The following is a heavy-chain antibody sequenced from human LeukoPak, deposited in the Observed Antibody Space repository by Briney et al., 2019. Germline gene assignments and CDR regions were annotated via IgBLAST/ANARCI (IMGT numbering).Heavy chain of an antibody. J-gene: IGHJ4*02. Sequence: PGGSLRLSCAASLFTFSSYSMRWVRQAPGKGLEWVSSISGSGGSTYYAASVKGRFTISRDNSKNTLYLQMNSLRAEDTAVYYCAKGGYSYGFDYWGQGTLVTVSS. V-gene: IGHV3-23*01. CDR1: LFTFSSYS. CDR3: AKGGYSYGFDY. CDR2: ISGSGGST. D-gene: IGHD5-18*01.